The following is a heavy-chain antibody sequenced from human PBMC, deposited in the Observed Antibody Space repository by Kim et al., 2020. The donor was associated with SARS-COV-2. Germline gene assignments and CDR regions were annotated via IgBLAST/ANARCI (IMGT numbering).Heavy chain of an antibody. D-gene: IGHD1-26*01. CDR2: ISSSSSYI. J-gene: IGHJ6*02. V-gene: IGHV3-21*01. Sequence: GGSLRLSCAASGFTFSSYSMNWVRQAPGKGLGWVSSISSSSSYIYYADSVKGRFTISRDNAKNSLYLQMNSLRAEDTAVYYCARTVGAPGYYYYGMDVWGQGTTVTVSS. CDR3: ARTVGAPGYYYYGMDV. CDR1: GFTFSSYS.